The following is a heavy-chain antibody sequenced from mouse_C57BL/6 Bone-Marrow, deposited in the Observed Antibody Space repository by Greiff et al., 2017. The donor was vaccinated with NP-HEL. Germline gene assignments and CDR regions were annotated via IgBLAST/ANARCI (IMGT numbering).Heavy chain of an antibody. CDR1: GYTFTGYW. V-gene: IGHV1-9*01. Sequence: VQLQQSGAELMKPGASVKLSCKATGYTFTGYWIEWVKQRPGHGLEWIGEILPGSGNTNYNEKFKGKATVTADKSSNTAYMQLCSLTTEHTSIDSGARPCLWYRFADWGQGTLLTVSS. J-gene: IGHJ3*01. CDR3: ARPCLWYRFAD. D-gene: IGHD2-1*01. CDR2: ILPGSGNT.